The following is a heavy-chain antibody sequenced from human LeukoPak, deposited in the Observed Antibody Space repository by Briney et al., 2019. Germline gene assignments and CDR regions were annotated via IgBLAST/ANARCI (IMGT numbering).Heavy chain of an antibody. J-gene: IGHJ5*02. V-gene: IGHV3-30*18. CDR2: ISYDGSNK. CDR1: GFTFSSYG. Sequence: PGVSLRLSCAASGFTFSSYGMHWVRQAPGKGLEWVAVISYDGSNKYYADSVKGRFTISRDNSKNTLYLQMNSLRAEDTAVYYCAKDTAVRYRLINWFDPWGQGTLVTVSS. CDR3: AKDTAVRYRLINWFDP. D-gene: IGHD3-16*02.